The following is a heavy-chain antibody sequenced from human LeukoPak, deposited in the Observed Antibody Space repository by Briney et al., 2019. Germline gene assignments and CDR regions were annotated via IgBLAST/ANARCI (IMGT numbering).Heavy chain of an antibody. CDR1: GGTFSSYA. V-gene: IGHV1-69*06. CDR3: ARSAAAAVHPIAVAGSDYYYYMDV. Sequence: GASVKVSCKASGGTFSSYAISWVRQAPGQGLEWMGGIIPIFGTANYAQKFQGRVTITADKSTSTAYMELSSLRSEDTAVYYCARSAAAAVHPIAVAGSDYYYYMDVWGKGTTVTISS. J-gene: IGHJ6*03. D-gene: IGHD6-19*01. CDR2: IIPIFGTA.